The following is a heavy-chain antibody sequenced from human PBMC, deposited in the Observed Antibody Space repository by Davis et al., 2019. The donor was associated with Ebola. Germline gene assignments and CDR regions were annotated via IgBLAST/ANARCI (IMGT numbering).Heavy chain of an antibody. J-gene: IGHJ6*02. CDR2: IWYDGSNK. Sequence: PGGSLRLSCAASGFTFSSYAMHWVRQAPGKGLEWVAVIWYDGSNKYYADSVKGRFTISRDNSKNTLYLQMNSLRAEDTAVYYCAREDIAAAGLLYYYYGMDVWGQGTTVTVSS. CDR1: GFTFSSYA. D-gene: IGHD6-13*01. V-gene: IGHV3-33*08. CDR3: AREDIAAAGLLYYYYGMDV.